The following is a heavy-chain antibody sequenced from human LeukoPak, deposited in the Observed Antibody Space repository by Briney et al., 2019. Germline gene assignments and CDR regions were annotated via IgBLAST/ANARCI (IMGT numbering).Heavy chain of an antibody. Sequence: PGGSLRLSCAASGFTFSSYWMSWVRQAPGKGLEWVSAISGSGGSTYYADSVKGRFTISRDNSKNTLYLQMNSLRAEDTAVYYCAKASLRWMEGGGYFDYWGQGTLVTVSS. CDR1: GFTFSSYW. CDR2: ISGSGGST. D-gene: IGHD4-23*01. J-gene: IGHJ4*02. V-gene: IGHV3-23*01. CDR3: AKASLRWMEGGGYFDY.